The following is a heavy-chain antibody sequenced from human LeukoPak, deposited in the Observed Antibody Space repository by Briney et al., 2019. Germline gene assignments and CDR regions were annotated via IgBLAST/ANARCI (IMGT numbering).Heavy chain of an antibody. V-gene: IGHV1-24*01. CDR3: VTDSGSYYYH. CDR1: GYTLTYLA. CDR2: FDPEDGEA. Sequence: ASVKVSCKVSGYTLTYLAIHWVRQAPGKGLDWMGGFDPEDGEAIYAQNLEGRVTMAEDTSTDTAYMELRRLRSEDTAVYFCVTDSGSYYYHWGQGTLVSVSS. D-gene: IGHD1-26*01. J-gene: IGHJ4*02.